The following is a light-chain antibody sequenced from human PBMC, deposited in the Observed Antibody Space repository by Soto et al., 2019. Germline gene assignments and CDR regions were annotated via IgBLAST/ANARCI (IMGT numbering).Light chain of an antibody. CDR1: SSNIGAGYD. CDR3: QSYDSSLSVWV. CDR2: GNN. Sequence: QSVLTQPPSVSGAPGQRVTISCTGSSSNIGAGYDVHWSHQLPGTAPKLLIYGNNNRPSGVPDRFSGSRSGTSASLAITGLQAEDEADYYCQSYDSSLSVWVFGGGTKLTVL. V-gene: IGLV1-40*01. J-gene: IGLJ3*02.